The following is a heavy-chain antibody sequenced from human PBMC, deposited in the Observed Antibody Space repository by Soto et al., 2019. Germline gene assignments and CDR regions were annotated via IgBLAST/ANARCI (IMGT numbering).Heavy chain of an antibody. J-gene: IGHJ3*01. Sequence: GSLRLSYEASGFTFSSYSMNWVRQAQGKGLEWVSYITKNSDTIYYADSVKGRFTISRDNAKNSLYLQMNSLRDEDTAVYHCARVSSSSGAFDVWGQGTMVTVSS. D-gene: IGHD6-6*01. V-gene: IGHV3-48*02. CDR3: ARVSSSSGAFDV. CDR1: GFTFSSYS. CDR2: ITKNSDTI.